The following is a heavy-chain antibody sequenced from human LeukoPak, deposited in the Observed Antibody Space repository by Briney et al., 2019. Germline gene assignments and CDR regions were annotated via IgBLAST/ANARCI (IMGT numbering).Heavy chain of an antibody. CDR3: ARGGSSWYYYNTVFDY. V-gene: IGHV3-7*01. Sequence: PGGSLRLSCAASGFTFSSYWMSWVRQAPGKGLEWVANIKQDGSEKYYVDSVKGRFTISRDNAKNSLYLQMNSLRAEDTAVYYCARGGSSWYYYNTVFDYWGQGTLVSVSS. CDR1: GFTFSSYW. J-gene: IGHJ4*02. D-gene: IGHD6-13*01. CDR2: IKQDGSEK.